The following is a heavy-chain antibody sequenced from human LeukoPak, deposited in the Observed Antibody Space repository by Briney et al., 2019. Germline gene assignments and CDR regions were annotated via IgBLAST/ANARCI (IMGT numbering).Heavy chain of an antibody. CDR3: AREALGASDAFDI. V-gene: IGHV4-59*01. CDR1: GGSISSYY. CDR2: IYYSGST. J-gene: IGHJ3*02. Sequence: SETLSLTCTVSGGSISSYYWSWIRQPPGKGLEWIGYIYYSGSTNYNPSLKSRVTISVDTSKNQFSLKLSSVTAADTAVYYCAREALGASDAFDIWGQGTMVTVSS. D-gene: IGHD3-16*01.